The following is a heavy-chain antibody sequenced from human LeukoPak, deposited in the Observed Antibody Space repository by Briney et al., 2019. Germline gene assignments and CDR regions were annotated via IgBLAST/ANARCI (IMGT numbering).Heavy chain of an antibody. Sequence: GGSLRLSCAASGFTFSRHGMHWVRQAPGKGLEWVAVISYDGSNKYYVDSVKGRFTIARDNSKNTLYLQMNSLRAEDTAVYHCAKDRLQGGSFDYWGQGSLVTVSS. V-gene: IGHV3-30*18. CDR2: ISYDGSNK. D-gene: IGHD3-16*01. CDR1: GFTFSRHG. CDR3: AKDRLQGGSFDY. J-gene: IGHJ4*02.